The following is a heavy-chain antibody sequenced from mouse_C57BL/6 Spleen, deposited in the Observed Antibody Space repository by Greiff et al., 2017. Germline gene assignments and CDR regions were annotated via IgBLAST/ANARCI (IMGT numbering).Heavy chain of an antibody. CDR1: GYTFTSYG. J-gene: IGHJ3*01. V-gene: IGHV1-58*01. CDR3: ESEEFKGFAD. CDR2: IYIGTGYT. Sequence: VQLQQSGAELVRPGSSVKMSCKTSGYTFTSYGINWVKQRPGQGLEWIGYIYIGTGYTEYNEKFKGKATLPSSTSTSTAYMQISGRTSEDSAIYFCESEEFKGFADWGQGTMVTVSA.